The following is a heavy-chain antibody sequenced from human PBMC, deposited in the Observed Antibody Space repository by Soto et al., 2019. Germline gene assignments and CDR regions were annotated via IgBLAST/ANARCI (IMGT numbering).Heavy chain of an antibody. CDR1: GYTFTSYG. CDR3: ARAYDSSGYTPRDFDY. J-gene: IGHJ4*02. Sequence: GASVKVSCKASGYTFTSYGISWVRQAPGQGLEWMGWISAYNGNTNYAQKLQGRVTMTTDTSTSTAYMELRSLRSDDTAVYYCARAYDSSGYTPRDFDYWGQGTLVTVS. D-gene: IGHD3-22*01. V-gene: IGHV1-18*01. CDR2: ISAYNGNT.